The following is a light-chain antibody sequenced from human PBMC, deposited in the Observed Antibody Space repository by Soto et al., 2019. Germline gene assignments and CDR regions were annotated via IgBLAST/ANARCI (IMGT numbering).Light chain of an antibody. CDR3: KQYNSYSWT. J-gene: IGKJ1*01. CDR2: DAS. V-gene: IGKV1-5*01. CDR1: QSISSW. Sequence: IQMSNSPFTLSSSVEYRSAISSLASQSISSWLAWYQQKPGKAPKLLIYDASSLESGVPSRFSGSGSGTEFTLTISSLQPDDVATYYCKQYNSYSWTFGQGTKVDI.